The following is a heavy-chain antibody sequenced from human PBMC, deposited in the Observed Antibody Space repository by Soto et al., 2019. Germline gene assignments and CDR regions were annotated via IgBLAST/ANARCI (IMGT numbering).Heavy chain of an antibody. CDR3: ARHEGTGYSSGWYPAVFDY. D-gene: IGHD6-19*01. J-gene: IGHJ4*02. V-gene: IGHV4-39*01. Sequence: ASETLSLTWTVSGGSISSSSYHWGWIRQNPGEGMEWIGSIYYSGSTYYNPSLKSRVTISVDTSKNQFSLKLSSVTAADTAVYYCARHEGTGYSSGWYPAVFDYWGQGTLVTVSS. CDR2: IYYSGST. CDR1: GGSISSSSYH.